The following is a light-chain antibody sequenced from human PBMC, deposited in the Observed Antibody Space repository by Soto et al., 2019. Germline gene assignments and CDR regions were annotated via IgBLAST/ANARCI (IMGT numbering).Light chain of an antibody. V-gene: IGKV3-20*01. CDR2: AAS. J-gene: IGKJ2*01. CDR1: RSFASSY. CDR3: QHYDSSPPYT. Sequence: EIVLTQSPVTLSLSPGERATLSCRASRSFASSYLGWYQQKPGQAPRLLIYAASTRATGIPDRFSGSGSATDFTLTISRLEPEDSAVYYCQHYDSSPPYTFGQGTKGDIK.